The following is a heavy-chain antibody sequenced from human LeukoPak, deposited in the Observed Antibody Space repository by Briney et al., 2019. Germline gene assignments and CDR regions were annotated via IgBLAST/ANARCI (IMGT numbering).Heavy chain of an antibody. Sequence: PGGSLRLSCAASGFTYSSYWMSGVRQAPGKGREWVANIKQDGSEKYYVDSVKGRFTISRDNAKNSLYLQMNSLRAEDTAVYYCARGEYCSGGSCAVDAFDIWGQGTMVTVSS. D-gene: IGHD2-15*01. CDR3: ARGEYCSGGSCAVDAFDI. CDR1: GFTYSSYW. J-gene: IGHJ3*02. V-gene: IGHV3-7*01. CDR2: IKQDGSEK.